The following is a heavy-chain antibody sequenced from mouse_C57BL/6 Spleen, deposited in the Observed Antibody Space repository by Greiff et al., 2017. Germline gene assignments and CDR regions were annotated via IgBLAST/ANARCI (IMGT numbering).Heavy chain of an antibody. J-gene: IGHJ1*03. CDR2: IRNKANNHAT. CDR1: GFTFSDAW. CDR3: TRMGRGYWYFDV. D-gene: IGHD4-1*01. Sequence: EVQLVESGGGLVQPGGSMKLSCAASGFTFSDAWMDWVRQSPEKGLEWVAEIRNKANNHATYYAESVKGRFTISRDDSKSSVYLQMNSLRAEDTGIYYCTRMGRGYWYFDVWGTGTTVTVSS. V-gene: IGHV6-6*01.